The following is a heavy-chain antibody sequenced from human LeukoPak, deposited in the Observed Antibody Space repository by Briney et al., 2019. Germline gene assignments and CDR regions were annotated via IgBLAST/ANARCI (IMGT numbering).Heavy chain of an antibody. CDR1: GYTFIDYY. Sequence: ASVKVSCKASGYTFIDYYMHWVRQAPGQGLEWMGIISPSVGTTTYAQKLEDRVTMTRDTSTTTVYMELRSLRSEDTAVYYCARIGDYGSGSEGFDPWGQGTLVTVSS. J-gene: IGHJ5*02. D-gene: IGHD3-10*01. CDR3: ARIGDYGSGSEGFDP. CDR2: ISPSVGTT. V-gene: IGHV1-46*04.